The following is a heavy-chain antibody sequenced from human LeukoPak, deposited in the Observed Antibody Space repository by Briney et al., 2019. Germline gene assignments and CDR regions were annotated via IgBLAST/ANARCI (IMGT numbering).Heavy chain of an antibody. D-gene: IGHD3-10*01. J-gene: IGHJ4*02. CDR2: IKQDGNEK. CDR1: GFTFRSFS. CDR3: TREYFFGPGSYCDGY. V-gene: IGHV3-7*04. Sequence: GGSLRLSCGASGFTFRSFSMTWVRQAPGKGLEWVANIKQDGNEKYYVDSVKGRFTISRDNAKNSLYLQMNSLRAEDTAVYYCTREYFFGPGSYCDGYWGQGALVTVSS.